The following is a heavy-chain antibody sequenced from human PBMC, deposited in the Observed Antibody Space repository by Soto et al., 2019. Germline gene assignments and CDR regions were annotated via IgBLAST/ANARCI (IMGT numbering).Heavy chain of an antibody. CDR1: GYSFTSYW. CDR2: IYPGDSDT. CDR3: ARRGVYGSGYYYYYGMDV. D-gene: IGHD3-10*01. V-gene: IGHV5-51*01. J-gene: IGHJ6*02. Sequence: PGESLKISCKGSGYSFTSYWIGWVRQMPGKGLEWMGIIYPGDSDTRYSPSFQGQVTISADKSISTAYLQWSSLKASDTAMYYCARRGVYGSGYYYYYGMDVWGQGTTVTVS.